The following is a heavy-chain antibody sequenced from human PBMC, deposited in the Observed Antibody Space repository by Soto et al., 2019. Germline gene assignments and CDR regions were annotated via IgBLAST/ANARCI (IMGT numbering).Heavy chain of an antibody. CDR2: ISGSGGST. CDR3: AKALVINGYEGELDAFDI. CDR1: GFTFSSYA. D-gene: IGHD5-12*01. J-gene: IGHJ3*02. Sequence: GGSLRLSCAASGFTFSSYAMSWVRQAPGKGLEWVSAISGSGGSTYYADSVKGRFTISRDNSKNTLYLQMNSLRAEDTAVYYCAKALVINGYEGELDAFDIWGQGTMVTVSS. V-gene: IGHV3-23*01.